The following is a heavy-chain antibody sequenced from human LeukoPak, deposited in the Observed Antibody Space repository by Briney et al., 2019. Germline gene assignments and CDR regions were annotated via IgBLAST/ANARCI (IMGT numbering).Heavy chain of an antibody. V-gene: IGHV3-7*01. CDR2: IKPDGTEE. D-gene: IGHD3-9*01. CDR1: GLSFGSIW. CDR3: GTDFNWANY. Sequence: GGSLRLSCAASGLSFGSIWTNWVRQAPGKGLEWVASIKPDGTEENYVDSVKGRFTISRDNAKNSLYLQMNSLRAEDTAVYYCGTDFNWANYWGQGTLVTVSS. J-gene: IGHJ4*02.